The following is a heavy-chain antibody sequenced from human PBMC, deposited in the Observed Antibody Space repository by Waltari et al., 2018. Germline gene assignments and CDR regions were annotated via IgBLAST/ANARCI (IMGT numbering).Heavy chain of an antibody. CDR3: ARDPGSARYFDY. Sequence: EVQLVESGGGLVKPGESLRLTCTASGFSFRSYNMGWVRQAPGKGLEWVSTISRATYRFDRDSRKGRFAISRDNAKDVLYLQMNSLRADDTAIYYCARDPGSARYFDYWGQGVLVTVSS. D-gene: IGHD2-15*01. CDR2: ISRATYR. CDR1: GFSFRSYN. J-gene: IGHJ4*02. V-gene: IGHV3-21*04.